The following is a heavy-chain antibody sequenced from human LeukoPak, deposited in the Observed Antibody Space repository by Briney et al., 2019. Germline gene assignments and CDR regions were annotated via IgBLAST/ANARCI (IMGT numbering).Heavy chain of an antibody. CDR1: GGSISSYY. D-gene: IGHD5-18*01. J-gene: IGHJ4*02. CDR3: ARGASGYSYG. V-gene: IGHV4-59*01. Sequence: PSQTLSLTCTVSGGSISSYYWSWIRKPPGQGLDRIGPIYYSGSTNYNPSLKSQVTISIDTSKNQFSLNLSSVTAADTAVYYCARGASGYSYGWGQGTLVTVSS. CDR2: IYYSGST.